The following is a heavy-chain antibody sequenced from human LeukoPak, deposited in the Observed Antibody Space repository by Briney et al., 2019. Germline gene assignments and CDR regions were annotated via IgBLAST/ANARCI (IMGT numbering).Heavy chain of an antibody. Sequence: PGGSLGLSCAASGFTVRSNYMSWVRQAPGKGLEWVSLIYSGGSTFYADSVKGRFTISRDNSKNTLSLQMNSLRAEDTAVYYCASTDITVVVTAYGMAVWGQGTTVTVSS. J-gene: IGHJ6*02. CDR3: ASTDITVVVTAYGMAV. V-gene: IGHV3-66*01. CDR2: IYSGGST. D-gene: IGHD3-22*01. CDR1: GFTVRSNY.